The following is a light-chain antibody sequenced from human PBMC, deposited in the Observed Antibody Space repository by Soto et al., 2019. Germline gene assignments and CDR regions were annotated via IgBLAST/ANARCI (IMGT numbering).Light chain of an antibody. CDR2: EVS. J-gene: IGLJ2*01. CDR3: SSYAGNNIVL. CDR1: SRDVGGHDY. V-gene: IGLV2-8*01. Sequence: QSALTQPPSASGSPGQSVTISCTGTSRDVGGHDYVSWYQQHPGKAPKLMIYEVSKRPSGVPDRFSGSKSGNTASLTVSGLQTDDGADYYCSSYAGNNIVLFGGGTKLTVL.